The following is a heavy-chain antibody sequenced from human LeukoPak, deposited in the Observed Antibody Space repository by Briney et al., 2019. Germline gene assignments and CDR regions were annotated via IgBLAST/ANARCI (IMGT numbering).Heavy chain of an antibody. CDR3: ARIKRRMGDYYDAFDI. Sequence: GASVKVSCKASGYTFTSYYMHWVRQAPGQGLEWMGIINPSGGSTSYAQKFQGRVTMTRDTSTSTVYMELSSLRSEDTAVYYCARIKRRMGDYYDAFDIWGQGTMVTVSS. V-gene: IGHV1-46*01. CDR2: INPSGGST. CDR1: GYTFTSYY. J-gene: IGHJ3*02. D-gene: IGHD4-17*01.